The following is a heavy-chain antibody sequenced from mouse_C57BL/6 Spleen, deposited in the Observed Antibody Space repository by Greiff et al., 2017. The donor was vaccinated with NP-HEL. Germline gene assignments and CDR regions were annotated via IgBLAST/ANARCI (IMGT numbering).Heavy chain of an antibody. CDR1: GYTFTDYN. CDR3: ARGNYCGGRDY. V-gene: IGHV1-22*01. D-gene: IGHD1-1*02. Sequence: VQLQQSGPELVKPGASVKMSCKASGYTFTDYNMDWVKQSPGKGLEWIGDINPNNGGTSYNQKFKGKATLTVNKTSSTSYMQLRSLTSEASAVYFCARGNYCGGRDYWGQGTTLTVSS. J-gene: IGHJ2*01. CDR2: INPNNGGT.